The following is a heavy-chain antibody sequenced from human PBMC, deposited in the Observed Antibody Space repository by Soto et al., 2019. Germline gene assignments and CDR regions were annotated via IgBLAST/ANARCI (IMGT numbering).Heavy chain of an antibody. D-gene: IGHD1-1*01. V-gene: IGHV1-8*01. CDR1: GYTFTSCD. Sequence: PSVKVSCKASGYTFTSCDINSVRHSTGQGLEWMGWMNPNSGNTGYAQKFQGRVTMTRNTSISTAYMELSSLRSEDTAVYYCARDRDGYNRNAFDIWGQGTMVTVSS. J-gene: IGHJ3*02. CDR3: ARDRDGYNRNAFDI. CDR2: MNPNSGNT.